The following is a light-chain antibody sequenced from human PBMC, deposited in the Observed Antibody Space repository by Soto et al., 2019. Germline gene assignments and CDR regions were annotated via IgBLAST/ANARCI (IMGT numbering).Light chain of an antibody. Sequence: TGLTQSAGTLSLSAGERATLSCRASQHVSSNLLVWYQQHPGQAPRLLIYGASSRATGIPDRFSGSGSGTYFSLTIRRLEPDDFAVYYCQKYGNFWTFGQGTKVDIK. V-gene: IGKV3-20*01. CDR1: QHVSSNL. CDR3: QKYGNFWT. CDR2: GAS. J-gene: IGKJ1*01.